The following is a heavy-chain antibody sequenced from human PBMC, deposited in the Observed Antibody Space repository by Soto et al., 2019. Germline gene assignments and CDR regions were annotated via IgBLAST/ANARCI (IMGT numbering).Heavy chain of an antibody. CDR1: GGSISSSSYY. J-gene: IGHJ4*02. CDR2: IYYSGSI. D-gene: IGHD2-15*01. V-gene: IGHV4-39*01. CDR3: ARRCGGSCHFAFDY. Sequence: SETLSLTCTVSGGSISSSSYYWGWIRQPPGKGLEWIGSIYYSGSIYYNPSLKSRVTISVDTSKNQFSLNLSSVTAADTAVYYCARRCGGSCHFAFDYWGQGTLVTVSS.